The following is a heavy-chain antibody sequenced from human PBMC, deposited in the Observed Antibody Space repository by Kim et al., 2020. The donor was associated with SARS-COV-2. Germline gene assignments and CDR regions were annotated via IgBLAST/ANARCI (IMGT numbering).Heavy chain of an antibody. D-gene: IGHD3-22*01. Sequence: ADSVKGLFTISRDNSKNTLYLQMNSLRAEDTAVYYCANGVMIVVPYGMDVWGQGTTVTVSS. J-gene: IGHJ6*02. V-gene: IGHV3-23*01. CDR3: ANGVMIVVPYGMDV.